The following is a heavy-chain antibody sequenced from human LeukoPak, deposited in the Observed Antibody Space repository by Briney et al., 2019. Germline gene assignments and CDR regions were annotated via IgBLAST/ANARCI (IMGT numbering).Heavy chain of an antibody. J-gene: IGHJ5*02. D-gene: IGHD3-22*01. CDR3: ARCRGWKYDSGWFDP. V-gene: IGHV4-38-2*02. Sequence: SETLSLTCTVSGYSISSGYYWGWIRQPPGKGLEWIGSIYYSGSTYYNPSLKSRVTISVDTSKNQFSLKLSSVTAADTAVYYCARCRGWKYDSGWFDPWGQGTLVTVSS. CDR1: GYSISSGYY. CDR2: IYYSGST.